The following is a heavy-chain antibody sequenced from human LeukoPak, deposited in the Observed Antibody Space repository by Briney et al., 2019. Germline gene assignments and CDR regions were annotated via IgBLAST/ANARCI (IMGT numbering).Heavy chain of an antibody. D-gene: IGHD6-13*01. Sequence: GGSLRLSCVASGFTFSNYAMNWVRQAPGKGLEWVSGVSGGGSSTYYADSVKGRFTTSRDNSKNMLYLQMSSLRAEDTAVYYCAKDLYTSRYACCFDYWGQGTLVAVSS. CDR1: GFTFSNYA. CDR2: VSGGGSST. CDR3: AKDLYTSRYACCFDY. J-gene: IGHJ4*02. V-gene: IGHV3-23*01.